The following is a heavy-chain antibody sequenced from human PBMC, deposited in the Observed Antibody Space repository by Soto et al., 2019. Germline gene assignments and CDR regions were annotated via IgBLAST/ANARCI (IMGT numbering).Heavy chain of an antibody. D-gene: IGHD2-15*01. J-gene: IGHJ1*01. CDR1: GFPFSTYW. CDR3: AKDWRYCSAASCPLAEYFQH. Sequence: AGGSLRLSCAASGFPFSTYWMSWVRQAPGRGLEWVANIKQDGSEQYYVDSVRGRFTISRDNGKNSLYLQMNGLRAEDTAVYYCAKDWRYCSAASCPLAEYFQHWGQGTLVTVSS. CDR2: IKQDGSEQ. V-gene: IGHV3-7*03.